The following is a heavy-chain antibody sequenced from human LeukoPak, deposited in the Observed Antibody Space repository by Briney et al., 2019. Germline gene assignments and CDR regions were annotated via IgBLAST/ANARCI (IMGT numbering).Heavy chain of an antibody. D-gene: IGHD1-26*01. V-gene: IGHV4-4*07. CDR3: ARGRRVEWGYYFDY. CDR1: GASISNYY. CDR2: IYTSGST. J-gene: IGHJ4*02. Sequence: SETLSLTCTVSGASISNYYWSWIRQPAGKGLEWIGRIYTSGSTNYNPSLKSRVTMSVDTSKNQFSLKLSSVTAADTAVYYCARGRRVEWGYYFDYWGQGTLVTVSS.